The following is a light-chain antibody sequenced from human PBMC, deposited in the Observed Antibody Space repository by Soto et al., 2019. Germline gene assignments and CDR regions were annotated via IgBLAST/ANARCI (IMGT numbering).Light chain of an antibody. CDR1: QTISNW. Sequence: DIQMTQSPSTLSASVGDRVTITCRASQTISNWLAWYQQKPGKAPKVLIFDASTLDGGVPSRFSGRRSATDFTRTISSLQPSDFETYYCQQYNTSPLTFGGGTKVEI. CDR3: QQYNTSPLT. J-gene: IGKJ4*01. CDR2: DAS. V-gene: IGKV1-5*01.